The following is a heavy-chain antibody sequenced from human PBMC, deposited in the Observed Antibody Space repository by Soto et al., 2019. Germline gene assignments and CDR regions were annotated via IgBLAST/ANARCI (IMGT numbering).Heavy chain of an antibody. CDR3: ARKMVRGVGSDC. D-gene: IGHD3-10*01. V-gene: IGHV1-18*01. CDR1: GYTFTSYG. CDR2: ISTYNGNT. J-gene: IGHJ4*02. Sequence: QVQLVQSGAEVKKPGASVKVSCKASGYTFTSYGISWVRQAPGQGLEWMGWISTYNGNTKYAQKRQGRVTMTTDTSPTTAYRELRDLRSDVTAVVYCARKMVRGVGSDCWGQGTLVTVSS.